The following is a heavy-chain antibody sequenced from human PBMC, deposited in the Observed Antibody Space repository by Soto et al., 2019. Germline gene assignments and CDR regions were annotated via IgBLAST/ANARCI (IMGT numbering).Heavy chain of an antibody. D-gene: IGHD1-26*01. CDR3: ARMNALAREGRVGWLDP. CDR1: GGSISSYY. V-gene: IGHV4-4*07. J-gene: IGHJ5*02. CDR2: IYTSGST. Sequence: PSETLSLTCTVSGGSISSYYWSWIRQPAGKGLEWIGRIYTSGSTNYNPSLKSRVTMSVDTSKNQFSLKLSSVTAADTAVYYCARMNALAREGRVGWLDPWGQGTLVTVSS.